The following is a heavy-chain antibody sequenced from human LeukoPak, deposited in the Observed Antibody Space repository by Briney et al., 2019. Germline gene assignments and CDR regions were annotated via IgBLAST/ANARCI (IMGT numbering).Heavy chain of an antibody. CDR3: ARGRRGGQPTSSMDV. D-gene: IGHD2-15*01. J-gene: IGHJ6*02. Sequence: PSETLSLTCSVSGGPNNRSSYYWSWIRQPPGKGLEWIGEINHSGSTNYNPSLKSRVTISVDTSKNQFSLKLSSVTAADTAVYYCARGRRGGQPTSSMDVWGQGTTVTVSS. CDR1: GGPNNRSSYY. CDR2: INHSGST. V-gene: IGHV4-39*07.